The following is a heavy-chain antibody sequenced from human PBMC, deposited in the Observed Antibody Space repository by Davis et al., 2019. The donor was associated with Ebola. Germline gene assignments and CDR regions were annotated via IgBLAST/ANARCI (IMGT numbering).Heavy chain of an antibody. V-gene: IGHV5-51*01. CDR2: IYPGDSDT. J-gene: IGHJ4*02. D-gene: IGHD5-24*01. CDR3: VLWGGHGYRNIDS. CDR1: GFTFTSHC. Sequence: GESLKISCTTSGFTFTSHCIPWLRQIPCKDLEWMAFIYPGDSDTRCRSSFEGRVTISTDKSIATSYLQWSSLKASDTAMYYCVLWGGHGYRNIDSWGQGALVTVSS.